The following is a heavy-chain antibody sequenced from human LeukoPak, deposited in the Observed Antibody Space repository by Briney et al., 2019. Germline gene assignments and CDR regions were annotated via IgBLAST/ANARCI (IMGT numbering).Heavy chain of an antibody. Sequence: GGSLRLSCAASGFTFSSYEMNWVRQAPGKGLEWVSYISSSGSTIYYADSVKGRFTISRDNAKNSLYLQMNSLRAEDTAVYYCASSTRSHVEMATILVYWGQGTLVTVSS. CDR2: ISSSGSTI. D-gene: IGHD5-24*01. CDR3: ASSTRSHVEMATILVY. J-gene: IGHJ4*02. CDR1: GFTFSSYE. V-gene: IGHV3-48*03.